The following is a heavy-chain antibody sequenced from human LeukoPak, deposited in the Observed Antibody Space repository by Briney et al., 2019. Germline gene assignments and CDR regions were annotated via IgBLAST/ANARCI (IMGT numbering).Heavy chain of an antibody. V-gene: IGHV4-30-4*01. D-gene: IGHD2-2*01. Sequence: SETLSLTCTVSGGSISSGDYYWSWIRQPPGKGLEWIGYIYYSRSTYYNPSLKSRVTISVDTSKNQFSLKLSSVTAADTAVYYCARGDVVVPAAIDWFDPWGQGTLVTVSS. CDR2: IYYSRST. CDR1: GGSISSGDYY. CDR3: ARGDVVVPAAIDWFDP. J-gene: IGHJ5*02.